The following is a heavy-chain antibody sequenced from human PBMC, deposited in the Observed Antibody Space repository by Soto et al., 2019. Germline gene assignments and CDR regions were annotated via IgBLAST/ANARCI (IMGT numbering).Heavy chain of an antibody. Sequence: EVPLVESGGGLVQPGRSLRLSCAASGFTFDDYAMHWVRQAPGKGLEWVSGISWNSGSIVYADFVKGRFTISRDNAKNSLYLQMNSLRAEDTALYYCAKDMGGSESYSHYYYYAMDVWGQGTTVTVSS. CDR2: ISWNSGSI. V-gene: IGHV3-9*01. D-gene: IGHD3-10*01. J-gene: IGHJ6*02. CDR1: GFTFDDYA. CDR3: AKDMGGSESYSHYYYYAMDV.